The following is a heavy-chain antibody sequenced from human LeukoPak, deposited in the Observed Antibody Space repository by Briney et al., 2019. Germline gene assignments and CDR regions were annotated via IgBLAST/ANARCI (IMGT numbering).Heavy chain of an antibody. CDR2: IYYSGST. D-gene: IGHD5-18*01. V-gene: IGHV4-31*03. CDR3: AREPRGYSYGYYFDY. J-gene: IGHJ4*02. Sequence: PSETLSLTCTVSGGSISSGGYYWSWIRQHPGKGLECIGYIYYSGSTYYNPSLKSRVTISVDTSKNQFSLKLSSVTAADTAVYYCAREPRGYSYGYYFDYWGQGTLVTVSS. CDR1: GGSISSGGYY.